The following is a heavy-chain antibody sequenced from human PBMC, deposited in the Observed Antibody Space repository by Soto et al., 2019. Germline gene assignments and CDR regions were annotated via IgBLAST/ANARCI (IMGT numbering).Heavy chain of an antibody. J-gene: IGHJ3*02. CDR3: ARDYCSGTSCYSFHI. CDR1: GFSLSSYS. V-gene: IGHV3-21*01. Sequence: GGSLRLSCAAAGFSLSSYSMNWVRQSPGKGLEWVSSISTTSDFIYYADSVRGRFTISRDNAKNSLFLQMNSLRGEDTALYYCARDYCSGTSCYSFHIWGQGTMVTVSS. D-gene: IGHD2-2*01. CDR2: ISTTSDFI.